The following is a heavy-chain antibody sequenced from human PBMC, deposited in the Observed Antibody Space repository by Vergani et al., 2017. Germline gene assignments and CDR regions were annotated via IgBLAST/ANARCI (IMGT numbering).Heavy chain of an antibody. D-gene: IGHD3-22*01. J-gene: IGHJ4*02. V-gene: IGHV1-69*13. CDR3: ARSSGYYSYYFDF. CDR1: GGTFSSNS. CDR2: IIPIFGTT. Sequence: QGQLAQSGAEVKKPGSSVKVSCKASGGTFSSNSISWVRQAPGQGLEWMGRIIPIFGTTSYAQKFQGRVTIRADESTSPAYMELSSLRSEDTAVYYCARSSGYYSYYFDFWGQGTLVTVSS.